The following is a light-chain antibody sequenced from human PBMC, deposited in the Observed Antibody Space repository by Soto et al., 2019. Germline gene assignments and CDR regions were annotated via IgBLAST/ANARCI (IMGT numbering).Light chain of an antibody. V-gene: IGKV3-20*01. CDR1: QSVSSCY. CDR3: QLCGIAPFT. CDR2: GAS. J-gene: IGKJ3*01. Sequence: EIVLTQSPGPLSLSPGERATLSCRASQSVSSCYLAWYQQKPGRVPRLLIYGASNRAPGIPDRFTGSGSGTDFTLTIARVEPEDFAVYYCQLCGIAPFTFGPGTKVDIK.